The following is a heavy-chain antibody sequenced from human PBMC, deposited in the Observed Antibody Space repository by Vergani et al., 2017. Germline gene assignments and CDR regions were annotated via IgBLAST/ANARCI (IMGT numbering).Heavy chain of an antibody. CDR2: ISGSGGST. J-gene: IGHJ4*02. V-gene: IGHV3-23*01. Sequence: EVQLLESGGGLVQPGGSLRLSCAASGFTFSSYAMSWVRQAPGKGLEWVSAISGSGGSTYYADSVKGRFTISRDNAKNSLYLQMNSLRAEDTAVYYCARDIGVYYYDSSGSFDYWGQGTLVTVSS. D-gene: IGHD3-22*01. CDR3: ARDIGVYYYDSSGSFDY. CDR1: GFTFSSYA.